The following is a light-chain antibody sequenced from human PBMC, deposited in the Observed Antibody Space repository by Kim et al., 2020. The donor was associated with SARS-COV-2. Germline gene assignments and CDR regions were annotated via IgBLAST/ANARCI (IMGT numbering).Light chain of an antibody. CDR2: AAS. Sequence: EIVLTQSPATLSLSPGERATLSCKASQSISNYLAWYQQKPGQAPRLLIYAASTRATDIPARFSGSGSGTDFTLTINSLEPEDFAVYYCQRSNNWPPDFGQGTRREIK. CDR1: QSISNY. V-gene: IGKV3-11*01. CDR3: QRSNNWPPD. J-gene: IGKJ5*01.